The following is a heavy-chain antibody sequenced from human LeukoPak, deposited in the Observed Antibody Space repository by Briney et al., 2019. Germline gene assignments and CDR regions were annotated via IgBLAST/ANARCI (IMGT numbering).Heavy chain of an antibody. J-gene: IGHJ3*02. Sequence: GGSLRLSCAASGFTFSSYAMSWVRQAPGKGLEWVSAISGSGGSTYYADSVKGRFTISRDNSKNTLYLHMNSLRAEDTAVYYCAIGEYCSSTSCYTGGAFDIWGQGTMVTVSS. CDR2: ISGSGGST. CDR1: GFTFSSYA. D-gene: IGHD2-2*02. CDR3: AIGEYCSSTSCYTGGAFDI. V-gene: IGHV3-23*01.